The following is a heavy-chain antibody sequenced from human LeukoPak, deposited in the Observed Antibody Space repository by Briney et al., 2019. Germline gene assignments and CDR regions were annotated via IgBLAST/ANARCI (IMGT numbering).Heavy chain of an antibody. Sequence: GGSLRLSCTASGFTFSSYWMHWVRQAPGKGLVWVSSISSSSSYIYYADSVKGRFTISRDNAKNSLYLQMNSLRAEDTAVYYCARDAPAVGYCSSTSCYPDYWGQGTLVTVSS. CDR1: GFTFSSYW. D-gene: IGHD2-2*01. CDR3: ARDAPAVGYCSSTSCYPDY. J-gene: IGHJ4*02. CDR2: ISSSSSYI. V-gene: IGHV3-21*01.